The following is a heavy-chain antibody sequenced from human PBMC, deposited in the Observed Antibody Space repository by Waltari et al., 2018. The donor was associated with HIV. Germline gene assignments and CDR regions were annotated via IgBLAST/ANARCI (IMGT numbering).Heavy chain of an antibody. CDR2: SNPHSADT. CDR3: ARVHQIAVAAGAY. CDR1: GYIFIGYY. V-gene: IGHV1-2*02. D-gene: IGHD6-19*01. J-gene: IGHJ4*02. Sequence: QVQLVQSGAEVKKPGASVKVSCKASGYIFIGYYMHWVRQAPGQGLQGMGWSNPHSADTNYARKFQGMVTVTRDTSIRTAYLELSSLRSDDTAVYYCARVHQIAVAAGAYWCQGTLVTVSS.